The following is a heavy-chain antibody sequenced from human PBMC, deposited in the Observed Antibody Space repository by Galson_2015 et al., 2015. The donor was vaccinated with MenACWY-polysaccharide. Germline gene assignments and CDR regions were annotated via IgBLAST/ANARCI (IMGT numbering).Heavy chain of an antibody. CDR3: VRDRRPAEPFDY. D-gene: IGHD2-2*01. J-gene: IGHJ4*02. CDR1: GFTFSDYY. Sequence: SLRLSCAASGFTFSDYYMSWLRQAPGKGLEWVSYISSSSSTIYEADSVKGRFTISRDNAKKSLYLQMNSLRAEDTAVYYCVRDRRPAEPFDYWGQGTLVTVS. CDR2: ISSSSSTI. V-gene: IGHV3-11*01.